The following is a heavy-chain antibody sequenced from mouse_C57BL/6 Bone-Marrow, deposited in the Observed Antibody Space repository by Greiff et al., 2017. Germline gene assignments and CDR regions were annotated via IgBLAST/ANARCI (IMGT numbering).Heavy chain of an antibody. J-gene: IGHJ4*01. CDR1: GFTFSSYA. V-gene: IGHV5-4*01. CDR3: ARDGETAQAFYAMDY. D-gene: IGHD3-2*02. Sequence: EVKLVESGGGLVKPGGSLKLSCAASGFTFSSYAMSWVRQTPEKRLEWVATISDGGSYTYYPDNVKGRFTISRDNAKNNLYLQMSNLKSEDTAMYYCARDGETAQAFYAMDYWGQGTSVTVSS. CDR2: ISDGGSYT.